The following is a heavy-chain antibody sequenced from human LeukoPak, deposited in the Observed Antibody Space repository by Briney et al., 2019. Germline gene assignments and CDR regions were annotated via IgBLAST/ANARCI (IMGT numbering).Heavy chain of an antibody. CDR2: INPNSGGT. Sequence: GASVKVSCKASGYTFTGYYMHWVRQAPGQGLEWMGWINPNSGGTNYAQKFQGRVTMTRDTSISTAYMELSRLRSDDTAVYYRARDLYYYGSGSYYPGGYYYYYMDVWGKGTTVTVSS. V-gene: IGHV1-2*02. J-gene: IGHJ6*03. D-gene: IGHD3-10*01. CDR1: GYTFTGYY. CDR3: ARDLYYYGSGSYYPGGYYYYYMDV.